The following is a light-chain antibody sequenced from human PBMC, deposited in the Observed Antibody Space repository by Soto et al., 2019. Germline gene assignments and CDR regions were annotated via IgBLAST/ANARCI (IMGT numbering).Light chain of an antibody. CDR3: QQCGSSPRT. Sequence: EMVLTQSPGTLSLSPGERATLSCRASQSVSSSYLAWYQQKPGQTPRLLIYGASSRATGIPDRFSGGGSGTDLTLTISRLEPEDFAVYYCQQCGSSPRTFGQGTKVEIK. CDR1: QSVSSSY. J-gene: IGKJ1*01. CDR2: GAS. V-gene: IGKV3-20*01.